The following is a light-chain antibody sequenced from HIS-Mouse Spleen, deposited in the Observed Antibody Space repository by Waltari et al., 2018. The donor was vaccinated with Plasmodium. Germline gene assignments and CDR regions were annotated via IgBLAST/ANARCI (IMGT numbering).Light chain of an antibody. CDR1: PSVSSY. V-gene: IGKV3-11*01. Sequence: EIVLTQSPATLSLSPGERDTLSSRASPSVSSYLAWYQQKPGQAPRLLIYDASNRATGIPARFSGSGSGTDFTLTISSLEPEDFAVYYCQQRSNWPPLTFGGGTKVEIK. CDR3: QQRSNWPPLT. J-gene: IGKJ4*01. CDR2: DAS.